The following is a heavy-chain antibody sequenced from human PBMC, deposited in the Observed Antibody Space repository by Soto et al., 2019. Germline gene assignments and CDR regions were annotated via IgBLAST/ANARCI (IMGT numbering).Heavy chain of an antibody. V-gene: IGHV4-39*01. D-gene: IGHD5-12*01. CDR1: GGSISSSSYY. CDR3: ASGGYSGYDI. J-gene: IGHJ3*02. CDR2: IYYSGST. Sequence: PSETLSLTCTVSGGSISSSSYYWGWIRQPPGKGLEWIGSIYYSGSTYYNPSLKSRVTISVDTSKNQFSLKLSSVTAADTAVYHCASGGYSGYDIWGQGTMVTVS.